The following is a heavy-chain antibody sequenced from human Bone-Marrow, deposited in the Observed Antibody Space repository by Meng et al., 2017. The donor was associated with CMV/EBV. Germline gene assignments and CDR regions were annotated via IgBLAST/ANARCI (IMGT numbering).Heavy chain of an antibody. J-gene: IGHJ4*02. D-gene: IGHD4-11*01. CDR2: IYYSGST. V-gene: IGHV4-59*01. CDR3: ARLRTTVTGYFDY. Sequence: SETLSLTCTVSGGSISSYYWSWIRQPPGKGLEWIGYIYYSGSTNYNPSLKSRVTISVDTSKNQFTLKLSSVTAADTAEYYCARLRTTVTGYFDYWGQGTLVTVSS. CDR1: GGSISSYY.